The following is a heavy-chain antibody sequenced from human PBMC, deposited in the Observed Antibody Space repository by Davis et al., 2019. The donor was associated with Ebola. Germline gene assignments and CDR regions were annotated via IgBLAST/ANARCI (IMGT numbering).Heavy chain of an antibody. D-gene: IGHD6-13*01. CDR2: ISWNGGST. Sequence: SLRLSCVPSGFTFADYGMHWVRPTPGKGLEWVSGISWNGGSTDYADSVTGRFTISRDNAKNSLYLQMNSLTPEDTAFYYCARVNVVAAGSFDFWGQGTRVTVTS. V-gene: IGHV3-9*01. CDR3: ARVNVVAAGSFDF. CDR1: GFTFADYG. J-gene: IGHJ4*02.